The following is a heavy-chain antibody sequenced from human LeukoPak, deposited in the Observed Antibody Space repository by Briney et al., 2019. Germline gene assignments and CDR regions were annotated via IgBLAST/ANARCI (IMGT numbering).Heavy chain of an antibody. CDR2: IYSGGGT. D-gene: IGHD6-19*01. V-gene: IGHV3-53*04. CDR3: ARVGVGTVAGNYFDD. CDR1: LFTASSSY. J-gene: IGHJ4*02. Sequence: GRSLRLSSTASLFTASSSYMTSVRHAPGKGQEWVSLIYSGGGTFYADSVKGRFTISRHNFENTLYLQMNNLRAEDTAVYYCARVGVGTVAGNYFDDWGQGTLVTVSS.